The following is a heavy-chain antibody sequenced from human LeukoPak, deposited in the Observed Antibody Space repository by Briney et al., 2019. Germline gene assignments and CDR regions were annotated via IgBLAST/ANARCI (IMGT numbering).Heavy chain of an antibody. CDR2: IIPILGIA. D-gene: IGHD3-16*02. V-gene: IGHV1-69*04. CDR3: ARDRPVMITFGGVIIAAY. CDR1: GGTFSSYA. Sequence: GSSVKVSCKASGGTFSSYAISWVRQAPGQGLEWMGRIIPILGIANYAQKFQGRVTITADKSTSTAYMELRSLRPDDTAVYYCARDRPVMITFGGVIIAAYWGQGTLVSVSS. J-gene: IGHJ4*02.